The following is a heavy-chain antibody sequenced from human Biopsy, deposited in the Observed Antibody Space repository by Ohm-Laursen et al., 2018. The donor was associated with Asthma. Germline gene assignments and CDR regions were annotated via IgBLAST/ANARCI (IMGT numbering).Heavy chain of an antibody. CDR3: ARAISSSWWAVEY. V-gene: IGHV3-7*01. J-gene: IGHJ4*02. D-gene: IGHD6-6*01. CDR2: ITGDGSQK. Sequence: GSLRLSCAASGFTFGNFWMSWGRQTPGKGLEWVATITGDGSQKFYVDSVTGRFTISRDNSKNSLYLQMNSLRAEDTAVYYCARAISSSWWAVEYWGQGTLVTVSS. CDR1: GFTFGNFW.